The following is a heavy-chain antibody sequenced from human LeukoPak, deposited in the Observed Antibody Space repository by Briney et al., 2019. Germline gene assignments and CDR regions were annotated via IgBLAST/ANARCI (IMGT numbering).Heavy chain of an antibody. CDR3: AREIIQLPGYFDY. J-gene: IGHJ4*02. CDR1: GFTVSSNC. V-gene: IGHV3-53*01. D-gene: IGHD5-18*01. CDR2: IYSGGST. Sequence: GGSLRLSCAASGFTVSSNCMSWVRQAPGKGLEWVSVIYSGGSTYYADSVKGRFTISRDNSKNTLYLQMNSLRAEDTAVYYCAREIIQLPGYFDYWGQGTLVTVSS.